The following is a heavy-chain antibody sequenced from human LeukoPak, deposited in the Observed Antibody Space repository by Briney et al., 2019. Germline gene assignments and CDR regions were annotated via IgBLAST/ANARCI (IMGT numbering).Heavy chain of an antibody. J-gene: IGHJ4*02. CDR3: AREVVIAATYDY. CDR2: IYYSGST. CDR1: GGSISSYY. Sequence: SETLFLTCTVSGGSISSYYWSWIRQPPGKGLEWIGYIYYSGSTNYNPSLKSRVTISVDTSKNQFSLKLSSVTAADTAVYYCAREVVIAATYDYWGQGTLVTVSS. V-gene: IGHV4-59*01. D-gene: IGHD2-15*01.